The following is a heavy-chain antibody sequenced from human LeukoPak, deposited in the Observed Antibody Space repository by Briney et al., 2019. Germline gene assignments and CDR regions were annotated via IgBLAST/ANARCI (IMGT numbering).Heavy chain of an antibody. V-gene: IGHV4-39*01. Sequence: SETLSLTCTVSGGSISSCSYYWGWIRQPPGKGLEWIGSIYYSGSTYYNPSLKSQVTISVDTSKNQFSLKLSSVTAADTAVYYCARQTIRYFDYWGQGTLVTVSS. CDR2: IYYSGST. D-gene: IGHD1-14*01. CDR3: ARQTIRYFDY. J-gene: IGHJ4*02. CDR1: GGSISSCSYY.